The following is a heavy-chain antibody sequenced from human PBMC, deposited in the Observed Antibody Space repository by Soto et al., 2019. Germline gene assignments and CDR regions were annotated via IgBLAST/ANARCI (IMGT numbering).Heavy chain of an antibody. CDR3: ASGWSPPNYSYYYGMDV. J-gene: IGHJ6*02. V-gene: IGHV1-8*01. CDR1: GYTFTSYD. CDR2: MNPNSGNT. Sequence: ASVKVSCKASGYTFTSYDINWVRQATGQGLEWMGWMNPNSGNTGYAQKFQGRVTMTRNTSISTAYMELSSLRSEDTAVYYCASGWSPPNYSYYYGMDVWGQGTTVTVSS. D-gene: IGHD2-8*02.